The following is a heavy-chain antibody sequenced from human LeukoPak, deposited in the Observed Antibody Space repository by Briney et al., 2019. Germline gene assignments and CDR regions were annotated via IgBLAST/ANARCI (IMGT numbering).Heavy chain of an antibody. CDR2: ISYDGSNK. CDR1: GFTFSSYG. V-gene: IGHV3-30*03. J-gene: IGHJ6*02. Sequence: GRSLRLSCAASGFTFSSYGMHWVRQVPGKGLDWVADISYDGSNKYYADSVKGRFTISRDNSKNTLYLQMNSLRVEDTAVYYCAGAIIRGVIASYSYYDMDVWGQGTTVTVSS. D-gene: IGHD3-10*01. CDR3: AGAIIRGVIASYSYYDMDV.